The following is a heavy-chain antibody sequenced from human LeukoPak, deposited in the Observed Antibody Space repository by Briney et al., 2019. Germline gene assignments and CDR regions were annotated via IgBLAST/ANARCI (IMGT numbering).Heavy chain of an antibody. V-gene: IGHV3-74*01. D-gene: IGHD2-2*01. CDR1: GFTLSNYW. CDR2: IKSEGSST. CDR3: ARGPQRGAAANYYGMDV. J-gene: IGHJ6*02. Sequence: GGSLGLSCAASGFTLSNYWMHWVRQSPGKGLVSVSRIKSEGSSTSDADPVKGRFTISRDNAKSTLYLQMNSLRSEATAVYYCARGPQRGAAANYYGMDVWGQGTTVTVSS.